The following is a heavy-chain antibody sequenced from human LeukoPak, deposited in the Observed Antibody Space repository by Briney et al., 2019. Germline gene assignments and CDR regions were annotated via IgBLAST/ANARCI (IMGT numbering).Heavy chain of an antibody. CDR1: GYSFTSYW. D-gene: IGHD4-11*01. CDR3: ARHLGTTGRLGPHDYYYYMDV. Sequence: GESLKISCKGSGYSFTSYWIGWVRQMPGKGLEWMGIIYPGDSDTRYSPSFQGQVTISADKSISTAYLQWSSLKASDTAMYYCARHLGTTGRLGPHDYYYYMDVWGKGTTVTVSS. V-gene: IGHV5-51*01. J-gene: IGHJ6*03. CDR2: IYPGDSDT.